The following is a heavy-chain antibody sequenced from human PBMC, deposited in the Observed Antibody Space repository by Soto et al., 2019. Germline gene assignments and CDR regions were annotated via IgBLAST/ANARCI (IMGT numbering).Heavy chain of an antibody. V-gene: IGHV4-31*03. CDR3: ARDRGFMVRGVIILDAFDI. CDR2: IYYSGST. J-gene: IGHJ3*02. Sequence: QVQLQESGPGLVKPSQTLSLTCTVSGGSISSGGYYWSWIRQHPGKGLEWIGYIYYSGSTYYNPSLKSRVTISVDTSKNQFFLKLSSVTAADTAVYYCARDRGFMVRGVIILDAFDIWGQGTMVTVSS. CDR1: GGSISSGGYY. D-gene: IGHD3-10*01.